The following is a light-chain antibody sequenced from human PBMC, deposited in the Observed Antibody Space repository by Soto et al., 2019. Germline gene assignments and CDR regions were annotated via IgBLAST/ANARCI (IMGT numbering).Light chain of an antibody. Sequence: DIQMTQSPSSGAAAVGARGTSPCRASQGISSWLAWYQQKPGKAPKLLIYAASRLHSGVPARFSGSGSGTDFTLTISRLEPEDFAVYYCQQYGSSSTFGQGTQLEIK. V-gene: IGKV1-12*01. J-gene: IGKJ5*01. CDR2: AAS. CDR1: QGISSW. CDR3: QQYGSSST.